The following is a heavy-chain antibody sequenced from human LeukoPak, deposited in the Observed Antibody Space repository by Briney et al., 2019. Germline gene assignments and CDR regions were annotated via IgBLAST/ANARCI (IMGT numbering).Heavy chain of an antibody. D-gene: IGHD5-12*01. J-gene: IGHJ1*01. Sequence: GGSLRLSCAASGFTFSDAWMNWVRQAPGKGLEWVCHIRGETDGGTADYATPVKGRCTISRDDSKNTLFLQMNSLKTEDTAVYYCTTVAFHWGQGTLVTVSS. CDR3: TTVAFH. CDR1: GFTFSDAW. V-gene: IGHV3-15*01. CDR2: IRGETDGGTA.